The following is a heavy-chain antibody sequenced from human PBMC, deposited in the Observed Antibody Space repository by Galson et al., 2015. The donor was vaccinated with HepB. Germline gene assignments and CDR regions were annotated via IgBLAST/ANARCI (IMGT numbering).Heavy chain of an antibody. CDR1: GFSFTSYW. J-gene: IGHJ3*02. CDR2: IYPGDSDT. Sequence: QSGAEVKKPGESLKISCKGSGFSFTSYWIGWVRQMPGQGLEWMGIIYPGDSDTTYSPPFRGQVTISADKSINTAYLQWSSLKASDTAMYYCARRSFTFDIWGQGTMVTVSS. V-gene: IGHV5-51*01. CDR3: ARRSFTFDI. D-gene: IGHD3-3*02.